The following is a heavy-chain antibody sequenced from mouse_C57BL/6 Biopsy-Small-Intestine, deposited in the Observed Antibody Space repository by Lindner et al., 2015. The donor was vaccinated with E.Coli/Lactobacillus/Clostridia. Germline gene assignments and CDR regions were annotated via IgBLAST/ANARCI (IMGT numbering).Heavy chain of an antibody. J-gene: IGHJ3*01. CDR3: AREGYYPFAY. D-gene: IGHD2-3*01. V-gene: IGHV1-39*01. CDR2: INPNYGTT. CDR1: GYSFTDHN. Sequence: VQLQESGPELVKPGASVKISCKASGYSFTDHNLNWVKQSNGKSLEWIGVINPNYGTTSYNQKFKDKATLTVGQSSSTTYMQLNSLTSEDSAVYYCAREGYYPFAYWGQGTLVTVSA.